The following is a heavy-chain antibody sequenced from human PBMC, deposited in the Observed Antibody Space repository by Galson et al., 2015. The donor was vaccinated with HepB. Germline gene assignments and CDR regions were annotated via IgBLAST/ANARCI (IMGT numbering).Heavy chain of an antibody. CDR1: GFTFSSYS. J-gene: IGHJ6*02. CDR2: ISSSSSYI. D-gene: IGHD3-9*01. V-gene: IGHV3-21*01. Sequence: SLRLSCAASGFTFSSYSMNWVRQAPGKGLEWVSSISSSSSYIYYADSVKGRFTISRDNAKNPLYLQMNSLRAEDTAVYYCARAHLPLVYYYYGMDVWGQGTTVTVSS. CDR3: ARAHLPLVYYYYGMDV.